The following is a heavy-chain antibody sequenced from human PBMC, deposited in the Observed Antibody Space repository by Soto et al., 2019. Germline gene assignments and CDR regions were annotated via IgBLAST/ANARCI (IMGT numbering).Heavy chain of an antibody. J-gene: IGHJ5*02. Sequence: PSETLSLTCTVSGGSISSGDYYWSWIRQPPGKGLEWIGYIYYSGSTYYNPSLKSRVTISVDTSKNQFSLKLSSVTAADTAVYYCARVELELHGSPYNWFDPWGQGTLVTV. D-gene: IGHD1-7*01. CDR2: IYYSGST. CDR1: GGSISSGDYY. CDR3: ARVELELHGSPYNWFDP. V-gene: IGHV4-30-4*01.